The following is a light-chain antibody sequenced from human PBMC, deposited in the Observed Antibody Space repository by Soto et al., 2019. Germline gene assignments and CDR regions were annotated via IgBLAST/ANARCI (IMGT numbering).Light chain of an antibody. CDR1: RSSIGRNY. CDR2: DAD. Sequence: QSVLTQSPSVSAAAGQTVVISCSGNRSSIGRNYVSWYQHLPGTVPKLVIYDADKRPSGIPDRFSGSKSDTSATLVITGIQTGDEADYYCGVWDSALTTYVFGSGTKVTVL. V-gene: IGLV1-51*01. J-gene: IGLJ1*01. CDR3: GVWDSALTTYV.